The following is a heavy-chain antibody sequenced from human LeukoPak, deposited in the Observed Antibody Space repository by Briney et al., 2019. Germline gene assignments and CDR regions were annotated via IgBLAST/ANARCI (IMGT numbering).Heavy chain of an antibody. CDR1: GFTFSDTW. D-gene: IGHD1-1*01. V-gene: IGHV3-23*01. CDR2: ISGSGSTT. Sequence: QSGGSLRLSCAASGFTFSDTWMTWVRQAPGKGPEWVSDISGSGSTTAYANSVKGRFTISRDNSMDTLYLHMNSLRAEDTAVYYCAKDRNGVYFDYWGQGTLVTVTT. J-gene: IGHJ4*02. CDR3: AKDRNGVYFDY.